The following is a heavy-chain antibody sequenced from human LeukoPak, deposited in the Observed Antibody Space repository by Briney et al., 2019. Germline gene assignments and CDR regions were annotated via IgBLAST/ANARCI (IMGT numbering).Heavy chain of an antibody. V-gene: IGHV4-39*06. CDR1: GGSLNSFSHY. D-gene: IGHD2-21*01. J-gene: IGHJ5*02. CDR3: ARGLAHGGIANWFDP. CDR2: IFSSGST. Sequence: PSETLSLICSVPGGSLNSFSHYWAWIRQLPGKGLEWIGCIFSSGSTYYNPSLQSRVTFSLDKSNNHFALKLTSLAAADTAVYYCARGLAHGGIANWFDPWGQGTLVTVSS.